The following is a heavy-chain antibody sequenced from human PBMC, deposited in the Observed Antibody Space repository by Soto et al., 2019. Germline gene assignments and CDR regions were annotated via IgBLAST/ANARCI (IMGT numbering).Heavy chain of an antibody. Sequence: QVQLVQSGAEVKKPGASVKVSCKASGYTFSTYGFSWVRQAPGKGLEWMGWIGAHNYDTTYTQNFQGRVTMTTDTSTTPSYIELRSLTSDDTAVYFCARDWRGAEGFDPWGQGTLVTVSS. CDR1: GYTFSTYG. D-gene: IGHD3-3*01. CDR3: ARDWRGAEGFDP. CDR2: IGAHNYDT. V-gene: IGHV1-18*01. J-gene: IGHJ4*02.